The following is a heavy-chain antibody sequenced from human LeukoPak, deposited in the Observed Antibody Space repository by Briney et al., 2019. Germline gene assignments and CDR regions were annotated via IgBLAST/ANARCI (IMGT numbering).Heavy chain of an antibody. CDR3: ARGGAARRVDRNDYMDV. CDR2: ISYDGSNK. J-gene: IGHJ6*03. CDR1: GFTFSSYA. D-gene: IGHD6-6*01. Sequence: GGSLRLSCAASGFTFSSYAMHWVRRAPGKGLEWVAVISYDGSNKYYADSVKGRFTISRDNSKNTLYLQMNSLRAEDTAVYYCARGGAARRVDRNDYMDVWGKGTTVTVSS. V-gene: IGHV3-30*04.